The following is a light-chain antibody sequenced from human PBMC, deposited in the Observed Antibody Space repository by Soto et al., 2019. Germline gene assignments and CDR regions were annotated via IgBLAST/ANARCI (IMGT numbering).Light chain of an antibody. J-gene: IGLJ2*01. Sequence: QSALTQPASVSGSPGQSITISCTGTSSDVGGYNYVSWYQQHPGKAPKRMIYDVSNRPSGVSNRFSGSKSGNTASLTISGLQAEDEADYYCSSYTSSSTLWVVFGGGTKLTVL. CDR2: DVS. CDR1: SSDVGGYNY. V-gene: IGLV2-14*01. CDR3: SSYTSSSTLWVV.